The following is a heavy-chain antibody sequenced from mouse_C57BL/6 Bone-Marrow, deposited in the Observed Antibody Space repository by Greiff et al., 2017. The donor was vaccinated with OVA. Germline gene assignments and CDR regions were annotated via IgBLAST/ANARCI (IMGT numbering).Heavy chain of an antibody. CDR2: ISSGSSTI. V-gene: IGHV5-17*01. D-gene: IGHD1-1*01. Sequence: EVKLMESGGGLVKPGGSLKLSCAASGFTFSDYGMHWVRQAPEKGLEWVAYISSGSSTIYYADTVKGRFTISRDNAKNTLFLQMTSLRSEDTAMYYCARPYLLLYAMDYWGQGTSVTVSS. CDR1: GFTFSDYG. J-gene: IGHJ4*01. CDR3: ARPYLLLYAMDY.